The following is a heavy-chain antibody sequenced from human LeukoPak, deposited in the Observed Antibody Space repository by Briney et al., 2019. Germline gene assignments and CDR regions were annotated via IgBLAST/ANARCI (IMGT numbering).Heavy chain of an antibody. CDR1: GYSFTSYW. V-gene: IGHV5-51*01. CDR2: IYPGDSDT. J-gene: IGHJ6*03. CDR3: ARHFHYGSGSPHQPKYYYMDV. D-gene: IGHD3-10*01. Sequence: GESLKISCKGSGYSFTSYWIGWVRQMPGKGLEWMGIIYPGDSDTRYSPSFQGQVTISADKSISTAYLQWSSLKASDTAMYYCARHFHYGSGSPHQPKYYYMDVWGKGTTVTVSS.